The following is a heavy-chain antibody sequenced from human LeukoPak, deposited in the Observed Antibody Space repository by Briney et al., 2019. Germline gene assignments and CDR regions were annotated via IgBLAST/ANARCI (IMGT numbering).Heavy chain of an antibody. CDR2: INHSGST. CDR3: ARGGREIAAADTDWFDP. Sequence: SETLSLTCAVYGGSFSGYYWSWIRQPPGKGLEWIGEINHSGSTNYNPSLKSRVTISVDTSKNQFSLKLSSVTAADTAVYYCARGGREIAAADTDWFDPWGQGTLVTVSS. CDR1: GGSFSGYY. J-gene: IGHJ5*02. D-gene: IGHD6-13*01. V-gene: IGHV4-34*01.